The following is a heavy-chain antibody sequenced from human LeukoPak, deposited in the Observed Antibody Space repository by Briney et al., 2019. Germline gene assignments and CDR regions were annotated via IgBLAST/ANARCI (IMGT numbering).Heavy chain of an antibody. J-gene: IGHJ4*02. CDR3: ARDKKGTSCYDY. V-gene: IGHV4-59*01. CDR1: GGSISSYY. D-gene: IGHD2-2*01. CDR2: INYSGST. Sequence: PLETLSLTCTVSGGSISSYYWSWIRQSPGKGLEWIGFINYSGSTTYNSSLKSRVTISVDTSKNQFSLKLSSVTAADTAVYYCARDKKGTSCYDYWGQGTLVTVSS.